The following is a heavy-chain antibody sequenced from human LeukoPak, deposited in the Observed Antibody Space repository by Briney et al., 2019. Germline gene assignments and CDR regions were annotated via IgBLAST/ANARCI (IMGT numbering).Heavy chain of an antibody. CDR2: IIPIFGTA. D-gene: IGHD3-16*02. CDR3: AGDIVITFGGVIVPQYYFDY. Sequence: SVKVSCKTSGYTFTNYGISWVRQAPGQGLEWMGGIIPIFGTANYAQKFQGRVTITADESTSTAYMELSTLRSEDTAVYYCAGDIVITFGGVIVPQYYFDYWGQGTLVTVSS. CDR1: GYTFTNYG. V-gene: IGHV1-69*13. J-gene: IGHJ4*02.